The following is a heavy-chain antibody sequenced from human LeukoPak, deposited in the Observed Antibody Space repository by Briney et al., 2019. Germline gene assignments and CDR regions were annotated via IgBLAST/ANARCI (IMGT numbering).Heavy chain of an antibody. CDR1: GNSISSTYY. CDR3: ARSVADNFDY. Sequence: ETLSLTCAVSGNSISSTYYWGWIRQPPGKGLEWIGNIYHSGSTYYNPSLKSRVTISIDTSKNQFSLKLNSVTTADTAVYYCARSVADNFDYWGQGTLVTVSS. V-gene: IGHV4-38-2*01. J-gene: IGHJ4*02. CDR2: IYHSGST. D-gene: IGHD6-19*01.